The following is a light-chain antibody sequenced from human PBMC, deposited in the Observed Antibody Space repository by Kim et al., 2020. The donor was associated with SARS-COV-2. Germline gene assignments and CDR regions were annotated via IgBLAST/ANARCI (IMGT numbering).Light chain of an antibody. CDR3: QQYQASPYT. CDR2: DTS. Sequence: SASAGDSVTILCRASESAGSWLAWYQQKPGTAPQLLIYDTSSLQSGVPSRFSGSGTGTVFTLTISNLQAGDSATYYCQQYQASPYTFGQGTKLEI. V-gene: IGKV1-5*02. J-gene: IGKJ2*01. CDR1: ESAGSW.